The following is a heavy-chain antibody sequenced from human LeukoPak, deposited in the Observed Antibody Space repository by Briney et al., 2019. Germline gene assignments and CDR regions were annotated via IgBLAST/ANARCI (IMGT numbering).Heavy chain of an antibody. Sequence: SGGSLRLSCAASGFTFSRFWMHWVRRAPGKGLVWVARASSDGSSTVYADSVKGRFTISRDNAKKTLYLQMKNLRAEDTAIYYCARDSDAGFDYWGRGTLVTVSS. J-gene: IGHJ4*02. CDR3: ARDSDAGFDY. V-gene: IGHV3-74*01. CDR2: ASSDGSST. CDR1: GFTFSRFW.